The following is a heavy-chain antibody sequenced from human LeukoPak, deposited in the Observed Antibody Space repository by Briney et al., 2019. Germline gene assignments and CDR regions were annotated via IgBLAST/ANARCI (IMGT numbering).Heavy chain of an antibody. Sequence: GGPVTLFCGACGFNHSCYGMRWLREAPERAVEGVSAISGRGDSTYSAHSEKGRLTISRDHSKNPLYLQMNSLRADDTGLYYGAKDRASVVYPYYCLYWGEGTLVTVSS. CDR2: ISGRGDST. CDR3: AKDRASVVYPYYCLY. J-gene: IGHJ4*02. CDR1: GFNHSCYG. V-gene: IGHV3-23*01. D-gene: IGHD1-14*01.